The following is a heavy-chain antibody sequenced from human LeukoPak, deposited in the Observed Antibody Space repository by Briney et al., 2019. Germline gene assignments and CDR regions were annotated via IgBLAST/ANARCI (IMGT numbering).Heavy chain of an antibody. CDR2: INYSGST. D-gene: IGHD1-1*01. V-gene: IGHV4-39*07. CDR1: GDSISGRLHY. J-gene: IGHJ4*02. Sequence: SETLSLTCSVSGDSISGRLHYWAWIRQPPGKGLEWIGSINYSGSTFYSPSLKSRLTISVDTSKNQFSLKLSSVTAADTAVYYGAGDIWHTTTHYLDYGARQPWSPSPQ. CDR3: AGDIWHTTTHYLDY.